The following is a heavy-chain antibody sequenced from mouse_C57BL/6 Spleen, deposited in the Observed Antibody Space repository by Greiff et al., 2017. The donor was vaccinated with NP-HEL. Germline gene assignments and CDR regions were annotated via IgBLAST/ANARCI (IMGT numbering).Heavy chain of an antibody. Sequence: EVQVVESGGGLVKPGGSLKLSCAASGFTFSSYAMSWVRQTPEKRLEWVATISDGGSYTYYPDNVKGRFTISRDNAKNNLYLQMSHLKSEDTAMYYCARDWGGYYGRVFAYWGQGTLVTVSA. D-gene: IGHD2-3*01. V-gene: IGHV5-4*01. CDR3: ARDWGGYYGRVFAY. J-gene: IGHJ3*01. CDR1: GFTFSSYA. CDR2: ISDGGSYT.